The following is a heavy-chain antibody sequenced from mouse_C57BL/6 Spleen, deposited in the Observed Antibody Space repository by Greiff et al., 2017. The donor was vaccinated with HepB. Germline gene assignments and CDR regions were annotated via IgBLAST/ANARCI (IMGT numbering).Heavy chain of an antibody. CDR3: ARYIDYYGSSYGYYAMDY. D-gene: IGHD1-1*01. V-gene: IGHV1-55*01. CDR1: GYTFTSYW. Sequence: VQLQQPGAELVKPGASVKMSCKASGYTFTSYWITWVKQRPGQGLEWIGDIYPGSGSTNYNEKFKSKATLTVDTSSSTAYMQLSSLTSEDSAVYYCARYIDYYGSSYGYYAMDYWGQGTSVTVSS. J-gene: IGHJ4*01. CDR2: IYPGSGST.